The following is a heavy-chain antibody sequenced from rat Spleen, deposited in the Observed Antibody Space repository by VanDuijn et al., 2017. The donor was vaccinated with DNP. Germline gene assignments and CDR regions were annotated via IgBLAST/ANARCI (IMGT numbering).Heavy chain of an antibody. CDR2: IIHDGKRT. V-gene: IGHV5S10*01. D-gene: IGHD1-12*01. Sequence: EVQLVESGGDLVQPGRSLKLSCAASGFTFSDYNMAWVRQAPKKGLEWVATIIHDGKRTYYRDSVKGRFTISRDNAKSTLYLQMESLMSEDSATYYCTTLNYYASLSEYFDYWGPGVMVTVSS. J-gene: IGHJ2*01. CDR3: TTLNYYASLSEYFDY. CDR1: GFTFSDYN.